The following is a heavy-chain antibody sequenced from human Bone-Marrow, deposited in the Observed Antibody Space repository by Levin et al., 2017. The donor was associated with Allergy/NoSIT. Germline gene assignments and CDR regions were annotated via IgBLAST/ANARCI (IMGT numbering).Heavy chain of an antibody. Sequence: PGGSLRLSCAASGFTFSRYAMHWVRQAPGKGLEWVAVISYDGNNKYDADSVKGRFTISRDNSKNTLYVQMNSLRPEDTAVYFCARDLGYDSSAVYLGHYSFYGMDVWGQGTTVTVSS. D-gene: IGHD3-22*01. V-gene: IGHV3-30-3*01. CDR3: ARDLGYDSSAVYLGHYSFYGMDV. CDR2: ISYDGNNK. J-gene: IGHJ6*02. CDR1: GFTFSRYA.